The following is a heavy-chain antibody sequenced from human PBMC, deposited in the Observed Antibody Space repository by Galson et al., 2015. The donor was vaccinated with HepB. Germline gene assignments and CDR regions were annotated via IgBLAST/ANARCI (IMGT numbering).Heavy chain of an antibody. J-gene: IGHJ5*02. CDR2: TSNDETFK. V-gene: IGHV3-30*18. D-gene: IGHD3-22*01. Sequence: SLRLSCAASGFPFSNNGMHWGRQAPGKGLEWVAVTSNDETFKKYADSVKGRFTISRDNSKNTLYLQLNSLRPDDTAVYYCVKGCEVGCKTIVLDPWGQGTLVTVSS. CDR1: GFPFSNNG. CDR3: VKGCEVGCKTIVLDP.